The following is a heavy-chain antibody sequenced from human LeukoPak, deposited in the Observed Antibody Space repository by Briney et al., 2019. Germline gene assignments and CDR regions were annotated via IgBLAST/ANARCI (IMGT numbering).Heavy chain of an antibody. D-gene: IGHD2-15*01. CDR1: GYTFTGYY. J-gene: IGHJ1*01. V-gene: IGHV1-2*02. Sequence: ASVKVSCKASGYTFTGYYMHWVRQAPGQGLEWMGWINPNSGGTNYAQKVQGRVTMTEDTSTDTAYMELSSLRSEDTAVYYCATVRVVVAANFFQHWGQGTLVTVSS. CDR2: INPNSGGT. CDR3: ATVRVVVAANFFQH.